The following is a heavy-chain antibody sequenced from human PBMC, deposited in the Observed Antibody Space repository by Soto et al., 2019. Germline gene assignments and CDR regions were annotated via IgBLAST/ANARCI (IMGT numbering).Heavy chain of an antibody. J-gene: IGHJ4*02. Sequence: QVQLVQSGAEVKKPGSSVKVSCKASGGTFSSYAISWVRQAPGQGLEWMGGIIPIFGTANYAQKFQGRVTIPADISTSTAYRELGGLRSGDRAVYYCARGGGVGATTGWDWGQGTLVTVSS. CDR2: IIPIFGTA. CDR3: ARGGGVGATTGWD. D-gene: IGHD1-26*01. CDR1: GGTFSSYA. V-gene: IGHV1-69*06.